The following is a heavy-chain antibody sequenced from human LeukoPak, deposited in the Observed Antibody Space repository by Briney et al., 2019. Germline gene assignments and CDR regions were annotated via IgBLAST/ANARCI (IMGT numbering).Heavy chain of an antibody. V-gene: IGHV3-30*02. CDR3: AKDIDLKNYYYYMDV. CDR2: MRYDGSNK. Sequence: GGSLRLSCAASGFTFSNYGMHWVRQAPGKGLEWVASMRYDGSNKYYGDSVKGRFTISRDNSKNTLYLQMTSLRAEDTAVYYCAKDIDLKNYYYYMDVWGKGTTVTVSS. J-gene: IGHJ6*03. CDR1: GFTFSNYG.